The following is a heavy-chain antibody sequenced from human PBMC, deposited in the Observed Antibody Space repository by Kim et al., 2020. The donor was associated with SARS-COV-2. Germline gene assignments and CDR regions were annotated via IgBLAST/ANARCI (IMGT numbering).Heavy chain of an antibody. CDR2: ISSSSSTI. J-gene: IGHJ4*02. CDR3: ARDPTYDFWSGYSRSFDY. CDR1: GFTFSSYS. Sequence: GGSLRLSCAASGFTFSSYSMNWVRQAPGKGLEWVSYISSSSSTIYYADSVKGRFTISRDNAKNSLYLQMNSLRDEDTAVYYCARDPTYDFWSGYSRSFDYWGQGTLATVSS. V-gene: IGHV3-48*02. D-gene: IGHD3-3*01.